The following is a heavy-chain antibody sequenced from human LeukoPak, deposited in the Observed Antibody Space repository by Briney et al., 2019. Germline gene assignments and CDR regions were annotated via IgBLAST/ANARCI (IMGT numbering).Heavy chain of an antibody. CDR3: AREWANWFDP. V-gene: IGHV3-30-3*01. D-gene: IGHD1-26*01. CDR2: ISYDGSNK. Sequence: PRGSLRLSCAASGFTFSSYAMHWVRQAPGKGLEWVAVISYDGSNKYYADSVKGRFTISRDNSKNTLYLQMNSLRAEDTAVYYCAREWANWFDPWGQGTLVTVSS. CDR1: GFTFSSYA. J-gene: IGHJ5*02.